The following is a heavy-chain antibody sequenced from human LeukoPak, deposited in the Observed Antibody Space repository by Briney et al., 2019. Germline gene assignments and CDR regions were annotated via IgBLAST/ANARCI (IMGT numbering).Heavy chain of an antibody. CDR3: ARDMTGTTKGLGY. J-gene: IGHJ4*02. Sequence: HPGGSLRLSCAASGFTFSSYWMSWVRQAPGKGLEWVANIKQDGSEKYYVDSVKGRFTISRDNAENSLYLQMNSLRAEDTAVYYCARDMTGTTKGLGYWGQGTLVTASS. D-gene: IGHD1-20*01. CDR2: IKQDGSEK. CDR1: GFTFSSYW. V-gene: IGHV3-7*01.